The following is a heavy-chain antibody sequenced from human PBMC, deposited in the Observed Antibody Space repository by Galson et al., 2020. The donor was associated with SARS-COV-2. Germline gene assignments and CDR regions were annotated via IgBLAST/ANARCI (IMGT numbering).Heavy chain of an antibody. D-gene: IGHD2-2*01. CDR3: ARGVVVVPAANPYYYYYMDV. V-gene: IGHV3-13*01. Sequence: GGSLRLSCAASGFTFSSYDMHWVRQATGKGLEWVSAIGTAGDTYYPGSVKGRFTISRENAKNSLYLQMNSLRAGDTAVYYCARGVVVVPAANPYYYYYMDVWGKGTTVTVSS. CDR2: IGTAGDT. CDR1: GFTFSSYD. J-gene: IGHJ6*03.